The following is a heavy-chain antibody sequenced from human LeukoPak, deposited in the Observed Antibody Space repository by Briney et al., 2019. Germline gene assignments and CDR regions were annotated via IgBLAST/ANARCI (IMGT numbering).Heavy chain of an antibody. CDR3: ARDHHAFDI. CDR2: ISYDGSNK. Sequence: GGSLRLSCAASGFTFSSYAMHWVRQAPGKGLEWVAVISYDGSNKYYADSVKGRFTISRDNSKNTLYLQMNSLRAEDTAVYYCARDHHAFDIWGQGTMVTVSS. CDR1: GFTFSSYA. J-gene: IGHJ3*02. V-gene: IGHV3-30-3*01.